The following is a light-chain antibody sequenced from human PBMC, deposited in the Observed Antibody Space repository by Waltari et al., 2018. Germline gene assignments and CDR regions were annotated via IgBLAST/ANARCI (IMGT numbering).Light chain of an antibody. CDR2: EVS. Sequence: QSALTPPVPVSESPGQSITISCPGPSSDVGAYNFVSWYQQPPGKAPKLMIYEVSNRPSGVSSRFSASKSGNTASLTISGLQAEDEADYYCTSFTSRSTWVFGGGTKLTVL. J-gene: IGLJ3*02. V-gene: IGLV2-14*01. CDR3: TSFTSRSTWV. CDR1: SSDVGAYNF.